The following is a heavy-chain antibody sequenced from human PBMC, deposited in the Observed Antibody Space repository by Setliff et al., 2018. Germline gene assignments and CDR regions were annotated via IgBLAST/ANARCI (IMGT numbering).Heavy chain of an antibody. J-gene: IGHJ6*03. CDR2: IYYSGST. D-gene: IGHD1-1*01. CDR1: GGSISSYY. CDR3: ARANKKLDYYYYYYMDV. Sequence: SETLSLTCTVSGGSISSYYWSWIRQPPGKGLEWIGYIYYSGSTNYNPSLKSRVTISVDTSKNQFSLKLISVTAADTAVYYCARANKKLDYYYYYYMDVWGKGTTVTVSS. V-gene: IGHV4-59*12.